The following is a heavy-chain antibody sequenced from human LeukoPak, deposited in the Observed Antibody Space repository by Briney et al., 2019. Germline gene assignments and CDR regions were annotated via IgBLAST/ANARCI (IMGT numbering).Heavy chain of an antibody. CDR3: TTSEEEEGAFDI. V-gene: IGHV3-15*05. CDR2: IRSKTAGGSA. CDR1: EKNLQSGFVFTKAW. J-gene: IGHJ3*02. Sequence: PGESLTLSCVASEKNLQSGFVFTKAWMNWVRQAPGKGLEWVGHIRSKTAGGSANYGAPAEDRFTISRDDSKNTLYLQMSRLKSEDTAAYFCTTSEEEEGAFDIWGQGTMVTVSS.